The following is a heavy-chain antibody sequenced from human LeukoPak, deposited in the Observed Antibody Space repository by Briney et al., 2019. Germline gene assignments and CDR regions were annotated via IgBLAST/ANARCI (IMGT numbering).Heavy chain of an antibody. CDR2: IWFDGSNK. J-gene: IGHJ6*02. CDR1: GFIFSTYS. Sequence: GGSLRLSCAAPGFIFSTYSMHWVRQAPGKGLGWVAVIWFDGSNKYYADSGKGRFTISRDNSKNTLYLPMNSLRGEDTAVYYCARGAYGRHTNYYYGMDVWGQGPTVTVSS. V-gene: IGHV3-33*01. CDR3: ARGAYGRHTNYYYGMDV. D-gene: IGHD2-21*01.